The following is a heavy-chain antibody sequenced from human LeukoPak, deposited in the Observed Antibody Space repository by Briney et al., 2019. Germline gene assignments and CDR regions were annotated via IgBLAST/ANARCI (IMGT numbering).Heavy chain of an antibody. D-gene: IGHD6-19*01. CDR3: TRAVAGHPD. J-gene: IGHJ4*02. CDR2: INHSGST. Sequence: SETLSLTCAVYGGSFSGYYWSWIRQPPGKGLEWIGEINHSGSTNYNASLKSRVAMSIDTSKNQFSLILTSVTAADAGVYYCTRAVAGHPDWGQGTLVTVSS. CDR1: GGSFSGYY. V-gene: IGHV4-34*01.